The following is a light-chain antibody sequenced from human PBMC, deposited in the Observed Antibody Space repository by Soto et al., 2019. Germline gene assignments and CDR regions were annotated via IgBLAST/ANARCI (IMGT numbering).Light chain of an antibody. CDR3: QQYNNGPPIT. Sequence: EIVLPQSPATLSLSPGERATLSCRASQSVSSYLAWYQQKPGQAPRLLIYDASNRATGIPARFSGSGSGTEFTLTISSLQSEDFAVYYCQQYNNGPPITFGQGSRLEIK. J-gene: IGKJ5*01. CDR1: QSVSSY. V-gene: IGKV3-15*01. CDR2: DAS.